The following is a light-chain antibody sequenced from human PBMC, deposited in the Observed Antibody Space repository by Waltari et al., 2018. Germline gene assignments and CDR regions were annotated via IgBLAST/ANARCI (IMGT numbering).Light chain of an antibody. CDR2: RNY. J-gene: IGLJ2*01. Sequence: QSVLTQPPSASGTPGQRVTISCSGSSSNIGSNYVYWYQQLPGTAPKLLIYRNYQRPSGVPDGLSGSKSGTSASLAISGLRSEDEADYYCAAWDDSLSGVVFGGGTKLTVL. CDR1: SSNIGSNY. V-gene: IGLV1-47*01. CDR3: AAWDDSLSGVV.